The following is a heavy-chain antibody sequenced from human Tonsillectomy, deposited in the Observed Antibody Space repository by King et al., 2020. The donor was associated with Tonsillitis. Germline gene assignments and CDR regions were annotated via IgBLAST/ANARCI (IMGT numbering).Heavy chain of an antibody. V-gene: IGHV2-70*04. CDR2: MYWDDDK. CDR3: ARISARDDTFDI. D-gene: IGHD6-25*01. CDR1: GFSLSTSGMR. Sequence: TLKESGPALVNPTQTLTLTCTFSGFSLSTSGMRVSWIRQPPGKALEWLARMYWDDDKFYSTSLKTRLTISKDTSKNQVVLTMTNMDPVDTATYYCARISARDDTFDIWGQGTMVTVSS. J-gene: IGHJ3*02.